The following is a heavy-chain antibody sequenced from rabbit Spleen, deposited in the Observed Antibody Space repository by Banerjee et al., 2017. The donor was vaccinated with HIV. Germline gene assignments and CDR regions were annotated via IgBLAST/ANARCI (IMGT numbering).Heavy chain of an antibody. D-gene: IGHD1-1*01. CDR1: GFDFSTYY. CDR2: IDPIFGST. J-gene: IGHJ4*01. V-gene: IGHV1S7*01. Sequence: QSLEESGGDVVKPEGSLTLTCKASGFDFSTYYMSWVRQAPGKGLEWIGYIDPIFGSTYYASWVNGRFTISSHNAQNTLYLQLNSLTAADTATYFCARDPAYASVSDYNIPNLWGPGTLVTVS. CDR3: ARDPAYASVSDYNIPNL.